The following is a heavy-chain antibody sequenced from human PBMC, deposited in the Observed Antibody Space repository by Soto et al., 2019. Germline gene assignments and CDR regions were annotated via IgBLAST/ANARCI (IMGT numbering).Heavy chain of an antibody. D-gene: IGHD2-15*01. CDR2: MNPNSGNT. Sequence: XSVKVSCKASGYTFTSYDINWVRQATGQGLEWMGWMNPNSGNTGYAQKFQGRVTMTRNTSISTAYMELSSLRSEDTAVYYCARYCSGGSCYSSYYYGMDVWGQGTTVTVSS. CDR1: GYTFTSYD. J-gene: IGHJ6*02. V-gene: IGHV1-8*01. CDR3: ARYCSGGSCYSSYYYGMDV.